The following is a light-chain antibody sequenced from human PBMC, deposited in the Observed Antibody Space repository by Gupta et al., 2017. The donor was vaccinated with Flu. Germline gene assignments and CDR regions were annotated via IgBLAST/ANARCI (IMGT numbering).Light chain of an antibody. CDR3: QQYYSTPLVT. J-gene: IGKJ3*01. CDR1: QSVLYSSNNKNY. Sequence: DIVMTQSPDSLAVSLGERATINCKSSQSVLYSSNNKNYLAWYQQKPGQPPKLLIYWASTRESGVPDRLSGSGSGTDFTLTISSLQAEDVAVYYCQQYYSTPLVTFGPGTKVDIK. CDR2: WAS. V-gene: IGKV4-1*01.